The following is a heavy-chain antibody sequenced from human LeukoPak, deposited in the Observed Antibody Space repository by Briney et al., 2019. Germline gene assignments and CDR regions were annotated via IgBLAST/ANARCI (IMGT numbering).Heavy chain of an antibody. CDR1: GYTFTSYD. CDR3: ARGSFRSGSYYPYYYYGMDV. D-gene: IGHD3-10*01. CDR2: MNPNSGNT. V-gene: IGHV1-8*01. Sequence: ASVKVSCKASGYTFTSYDINWVRQATGQGLEWMGWMNPNSGNTGYAQKFQGRVTMTRNTSISTAYMELSSLRSEDTAVYYCARGSFRSGSYYPYYYYGMDVWGQGTTVTVSS. J-gene: IGHJ6*02.